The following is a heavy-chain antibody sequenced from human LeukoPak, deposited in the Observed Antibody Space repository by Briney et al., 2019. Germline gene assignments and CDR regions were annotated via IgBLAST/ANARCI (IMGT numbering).Heavy chain of an antibody. V-gene: IGHV3-7*05. J-gene: IGHJ4*02. CDR1: GFTFSTYW. D-gene: IGHD1-14*01. CDR2: IKQNGSEK. Sequence: GGSLRLSCAASGFTFSTYWMSWVRQAPGKGLEWVANIKQNGSEKFYVDSVKGRFTISRDNAKNSLYLQMNSLRADDSAVYYCARDYPGFPDDPRQADRFDYWGQGTLVTVSS. CDR3: ARDYPGFPDDPRQADRFDY.